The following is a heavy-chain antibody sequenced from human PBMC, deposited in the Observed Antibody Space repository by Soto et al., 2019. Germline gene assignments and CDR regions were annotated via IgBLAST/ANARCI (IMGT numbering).Heavy chain of an antibody. J-gene: IGHJ6*02. CDR3: ARGRLLDYYYYYGRDV. D-gene: IGHD5-18*01. Sequence: ATVKVSCKASGYTFSGYYMHWVRQAPGQGLEWMGWINPNSGGTNYAQKFQGWVTMTRDTSISTAYMELSRLRSDDTAVYYCARGRLLDYYYYYGRDVWGQGTTVTVSS. CDR1: GYTFSGYY. V-gene: IGHV1-2*04. CDR2: INPNSGGT.